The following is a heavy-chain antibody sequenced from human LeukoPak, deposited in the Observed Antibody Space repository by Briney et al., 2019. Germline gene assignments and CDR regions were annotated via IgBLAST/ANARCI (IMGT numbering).Heavy chain of an antibody. V-gene: IGHV4-59*01. Sequence: SETLSLTCTVSGGSISSYYWSWIRQPPGKGLEWIGYIYYSGSTNYNPSLKSRVTISVDTSKNQFSQKLSSVTAADTAVYYCARGERDYRYYYYYMDVWGKGTTVTISS. CDR3: ARGERDYRYYYYYMDV. J-gene: IGHJ6*03. CDR2: IYYSGST. D-gene: IGHD1-1*01. CDR1: GGSISSYY.